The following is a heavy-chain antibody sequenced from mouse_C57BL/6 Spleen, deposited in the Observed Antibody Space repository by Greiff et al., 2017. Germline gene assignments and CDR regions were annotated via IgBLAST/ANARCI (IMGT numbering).Heavy chain of an antibody. CDR3: TTYDDYDGAYYFDY. CDR2: IDPENGDT. V-gene: IGHV14-4*01. J-gene: IGHJ2*01. CDR1: GFNIKDDY. Sequence: EVQLQQSGAELVRPGASVKLSCTASGFNIKDDYMHWVKQRPEQGLEWIGWIDPENGDTEYASKFQGKATITADTSSNTAYLQLSSLTSEDTAVYYCTTYDDYDGAYYFDYWGQGTTLTVSS. D-gene: IGHD2-4*01.